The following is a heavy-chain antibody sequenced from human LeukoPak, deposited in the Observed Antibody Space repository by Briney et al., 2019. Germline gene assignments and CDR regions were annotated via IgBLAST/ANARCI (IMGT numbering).Heavy chain of an antibody. D-gene: IGHD3-9*01. V-gene: IGHV3-30*18. CDR2: ISYDGSNK. J-gene: IGHJ4*02. CDR3: AKGFGRRTSPENVLRYFDWLLPPLGY. Sequence: PGRSLRLSCAASGFTFISYGMHWVRQAPGKGLEWVAVISYDGSNKYYADSVKGRFTISTDTSKNTLYLQMNTLRAEDTAVYYCAKGFGRRTSPENVLRYFDWLLPPLGYWGQGTLVTVSS. CDR1: GFTFISYG.